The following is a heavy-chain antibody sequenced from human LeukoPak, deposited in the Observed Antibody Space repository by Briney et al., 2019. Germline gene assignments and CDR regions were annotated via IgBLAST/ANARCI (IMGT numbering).Heavy chain of an antibody. CDR3: ARRSEWYFDY. Sequence: WVRQAPGKGLEWIGSIYYSGSTYYNPSLKSRVTISVDTSKNQFSLKLSSVTAADTAVYYCARRSEWYFDYWGQGTLVTVSS. CDR2: IYYSGST. J-gene: IGHJ4*02. V-gene: IGHV4-39*01. D-gene: IGHD3-3*01.